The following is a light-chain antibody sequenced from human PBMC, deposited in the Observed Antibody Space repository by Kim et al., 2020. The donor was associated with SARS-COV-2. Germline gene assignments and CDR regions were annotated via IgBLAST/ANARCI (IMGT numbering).Light chain of an antibody. Sequence: QSALTQPASVSGSPGQSITISCTGTSSDVGGYNFVSWYQQHPGKAPKLMIYEASNRPSGVSNRFFGSKSGNKASLTISGLQSEDEADYYCSSYRSSRTVVFGGGTQLTVL. CDR2: EAS. V-gene: IGLV2-14*01. CDR3: SSYRSSRTVV. CDR1: SSDVGGYNF. J-gene: IGLJ2*01.